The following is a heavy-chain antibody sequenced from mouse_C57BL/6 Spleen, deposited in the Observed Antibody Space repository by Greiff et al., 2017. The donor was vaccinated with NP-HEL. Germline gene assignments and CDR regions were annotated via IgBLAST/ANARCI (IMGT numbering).Heavy chain of an antibody. Sequence: EVKLMESGGGLVQSGRSLRLSCATSGFTFSDFYMEWVRQAPGKGLEWIAASRNKANDYTTEYSASVKGRFIVSRDTSQSILYLQMNALRAEDTAIYYCARDSLTGLFAYWGQGTLVTVSA. CDR1: GFTFSDFY. D-gene: IGHD4-1*01. CDR3: ARDSLTGLFAY. V-gene: IGHV7-1*01. CDR2: SRNKANDYTT. J-gene: IGHJ3*01.